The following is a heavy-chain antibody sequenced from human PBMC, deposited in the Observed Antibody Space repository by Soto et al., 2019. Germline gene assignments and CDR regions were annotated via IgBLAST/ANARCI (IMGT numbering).Heavy chain of an antibody. CDR3: ARDFYSSSYYYYGMDV. CDR2: IYSGGST. V-gene: IGHV3-53*01. D-gene: IGHD6-6*01. J-gene: IGHJ6*02. Sequence: PGGSLRLSCAASGFTVSSNYMSWVRQAPGKGLEWVSVIYSGGSTYYADSVKGRFTISRDNPKNTLYLQMNSLRAEDTAVYYCARDFYSSSYYYYGMDVWGQGTTVTVSS. CDR1: GFTVSSNY.